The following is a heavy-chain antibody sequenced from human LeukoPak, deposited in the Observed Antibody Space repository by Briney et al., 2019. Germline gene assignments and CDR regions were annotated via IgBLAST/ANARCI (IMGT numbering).Heavy chain of an antibody. J-gene: IGHJ4*02. CDR2: ISVYYGNT. V-gene: IGHV1-18*01. Sequence: ASVKVSCKASGYTFTNYGISWVRQAPGQGLEWMGWISVYYGNTNYAQKFQGRVTMTRNTSISTAYMELSSLRSEDTAVYYCARGAKRGTRASYFDYWGQGTLVTVSS. CDR1: GYTFTNYG. CDR3: ARGAKRGTRASYFDY. D-gene: IGHD7-27*01.